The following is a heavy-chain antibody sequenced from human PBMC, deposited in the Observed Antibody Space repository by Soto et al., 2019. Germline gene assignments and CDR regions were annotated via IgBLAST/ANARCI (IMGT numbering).Heavy chain of an antibody. V-gene: IGHV4-59*12. CDR2: IYYTGST. J-gene: IGHJ4*02. CDR3: ARFGPSSDGTCALEY. Sequence: SETLSLTCTVSGGSISSYYWIWIRQPPGKGLEWIGYIYYTGSTNYNPSLKSRVTISVDTSKNQFSLKLTSVTAADTAVYYCARFGPSSDGTCALEYWGQGTLVTVSS. D-gene: IGHD2-15*01. CDR1: GGSISSYY.